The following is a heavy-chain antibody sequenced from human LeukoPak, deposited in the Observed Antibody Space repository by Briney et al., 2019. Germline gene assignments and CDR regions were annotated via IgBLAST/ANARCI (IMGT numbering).Heavy chain of an antibody. D-gene: IGHD2-8*01. CDR2: ISSSSSSTI. CDR1: GFTFSSYS. J-gene: IGHJ5*02. V-gene: IGHV3-48*01. Sequence: GGSLRLSCAASGFTFSSYSMNWVRQAPGKGREWVSYISSSSSSTIYYADSVKGRFTISRDNAKNSLYLQMNSLRAEDTAVYYCARFSRTNWFDPWGQGTLVTVSS. CDR3: ARFSRTNWFDP.